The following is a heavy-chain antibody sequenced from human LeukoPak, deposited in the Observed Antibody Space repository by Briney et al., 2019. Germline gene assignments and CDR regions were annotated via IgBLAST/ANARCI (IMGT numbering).Heavy chain of an antibody. CDR3: AKVNYDSSGYFN. CDR1: GFTFSSYA. CDR2: ISGSGGST. D-gene: IGHD3-22*01. V-gene: IGHV3-23*01. J-gene: IGHJ4*02. Sequence: QPGGSLRLSCAASGFTFSSYAMSWVRQAPGKGLEWVSAISGSGGSTHYADSVKGRFTISRDNSKNTLYLQMNSLRAEDTAVYYCAKVNYDSSGYFNWGQGTLVTVSS.